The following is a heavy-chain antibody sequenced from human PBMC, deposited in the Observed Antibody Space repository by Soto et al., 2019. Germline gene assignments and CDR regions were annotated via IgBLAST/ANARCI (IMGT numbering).Heavy chain of an antibody. V-gene: IGHV3-53*02. CDR1: GFTVSSNY. CDR3: ARGGYYDSSGYPRMYYFAY. Sequence: EVQLVETGGGLIQPGGSLRLSCAASGFTVSSNYMSWVRQAPGKGLEWVSVIYSGGSTYYADSVKGRFTISRDNSKNTLYLQMNSLRAEDTAVYYCARGGYYDSSGYPRMYYFAYWGQGTLVTVSS. J-gene: IGHJ4*02. D-gene: IGHD3-22*01. CDR2: IYSGGST.